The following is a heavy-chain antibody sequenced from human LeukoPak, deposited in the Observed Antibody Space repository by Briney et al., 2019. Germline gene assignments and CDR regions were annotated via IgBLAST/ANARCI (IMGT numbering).Heavy chain of an antibody. CDR3: ARGRHDYGAFDY. Sequence: SETLSLTCTVSGGSISSYYWSWIRQPAGKGLEWIGRIYTSGSTNYNPSLKSRVTMSVDTSKNRFSLKLSSVTAADTAVYYCARGRHDYGAFDYWGQGTLVTVSS. D-gene: IGHD4-17*01. J-gene: IGHJ4*02. CDR1: GGSISSYY. CDR2: IYTSGST. V-gene: IGHV4-4*07.